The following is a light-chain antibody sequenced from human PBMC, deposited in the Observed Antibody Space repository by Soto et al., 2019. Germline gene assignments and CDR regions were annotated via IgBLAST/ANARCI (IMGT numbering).Light chain of an antibody. V-gene: IGKV1-5*03. Sequence: DIQMTQSPSTLSASVGDRVTITCRASQSISSWLAWYQQKPGKAPKLLMYKASNLESGVPSRFSGSGSGTEFTLTISSLHPDDFANYHCEQYNDYTLTFGGGTMGEIK. CDR2: KAS. J-gene: IGKJ4*01. CDR1: QSISSW. CDR3: EQYNDYTLT.